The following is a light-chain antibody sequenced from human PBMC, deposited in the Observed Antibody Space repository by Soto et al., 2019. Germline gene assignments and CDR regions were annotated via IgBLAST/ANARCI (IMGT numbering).Light chain of an antibody. CDR1: QGVRDD. CDR3: LQESNYPLT. CDR2: SAS. Sequence: IQMTQSPSSLSASVGDRVTITCRASQGVRDDVGWYQQKPGKAPKLLIYSASTLQSGVPSRFSGSGSGTAFTLTISVLQPEDFATYYCLQESNYPLTFGGGTKVEIK. V-gene: IGKV1-6*01. J-gene: IGKJ4*01.